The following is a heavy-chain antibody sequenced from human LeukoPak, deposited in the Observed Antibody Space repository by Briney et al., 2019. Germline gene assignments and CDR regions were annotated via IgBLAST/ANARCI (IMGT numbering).Heavy chain of an antibody. CDR2: IWSDGSNK. D-gene: IGHD6-19*01. CDR1: GFTFSSYG. Sequence: GGSLRLSCAASGFTFSSYGMHWVRQAPGKGLEWVAVIWSDGSNKYCEDSVKGRFTISRDNSKNTLYLQMNSLRAEDTAVYYCARDSLGTSSGWFDPWGQGTLVTVSS. J-gene: IGHJ5*02. V-gene: IGHV3-33*01. CDR3: ARDSLGTSSGWFDP.